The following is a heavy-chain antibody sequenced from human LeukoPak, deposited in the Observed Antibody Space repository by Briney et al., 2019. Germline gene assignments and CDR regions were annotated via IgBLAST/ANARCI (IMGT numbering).Heavy chain of an antibody. CDR3: ASEGERACSGCSCYSGWFDP. J-gene: IGHJ5*02. CDR1: GGSISSGGYY. D-gene: IGHD2-15*01. Sequence: PSETLSLTCTVSGGSISSGGYYWSWIRQHPGKGLEWLGYIYYSGSTSYNPSLKSRVTISVDTSKNQFSLKLSSVTAADTAVYCCASEGERACSGCSCYSGWFDPWGQGTLVTVSS. CDR2: IYYSGST. V-gene: IGHV4-31*03.